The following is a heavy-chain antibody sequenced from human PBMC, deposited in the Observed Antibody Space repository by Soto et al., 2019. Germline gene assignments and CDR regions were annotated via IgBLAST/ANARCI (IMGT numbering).Heavy chain of an antibody. CDR3: ARESEDLTSNFDY. CDR1: GFTVTRYS. Sequence: XGSLRLSCAACGFTVTRYSMNWVRQAPGKGLEWVSSISSTTNYIYYGDSMKGRFTISRDNAKNSLYLEMNSLRAEDTAVYYCARESEDLTSNFDYWGQGTLVTVSS. J-gene: IGHJ4*02. CDR2: ISSTTNYI. V-gene: IGHV3-21*06.